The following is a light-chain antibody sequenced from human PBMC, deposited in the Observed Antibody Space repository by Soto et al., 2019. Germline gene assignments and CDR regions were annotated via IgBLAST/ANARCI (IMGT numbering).Light chain of an antibody. V-gene: IGKV3-15*01. J-gene: IGKJ3*01. CDR3: QQFGSSPGFT. Sequence: EIVMTQSPATLSVSPGERATLSCRASQSVSSNLAWYPQKPGQAPRLLIYGASTRATGIPARFSGSGSGTEFTLTISSLQSEDVAVYYCQQFGSSPGFTFGPGTKVDVK. CDR1: QSVSSN. CDR2: GAS.